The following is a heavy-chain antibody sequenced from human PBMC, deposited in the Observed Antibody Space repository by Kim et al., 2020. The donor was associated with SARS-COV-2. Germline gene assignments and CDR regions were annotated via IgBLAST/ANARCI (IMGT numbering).Heavy chain of an antibody. Sequence: SETLSLTCTVSGYSISSGYYWGWIRQPPGKGLEWIGSIYHSGSTYYNPSLKSRVTISVDTSKNQFSLKLSSVTAADTAVYYCAREGRGYSSGWYETPYTRNNWFDPWGQGTLVTVSS. CDR2: IYHSGST. V-gene: IGHV4-38-2*02. CDR1: GYSISSGYY. D-gene: IGHD6-19*01. J-gene: IGHJ5*02. CDR3: AREGRGYSSGWYETPYTRNNWFDP.